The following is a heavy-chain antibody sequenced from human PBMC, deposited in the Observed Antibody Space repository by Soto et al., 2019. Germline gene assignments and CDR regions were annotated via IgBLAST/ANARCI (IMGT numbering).Heavy chain of an antibody. CDR3: AKDRPSAAFDI. CDR2: ISGSGGST. Sequence: EVQLVESGGGLVQPGGSLRLSCAVAGYTFGNHWMHWVRQAPGKGLEWVSAISGSGGSTYYADSVKGRFTISRDNSKNTLYLQMNSLRAEDTAVYYCAKDRPSAAFDIWGQGTMVTVSS. V-gene: IGHV3-23*04. D-gene: IGHD6-6*01. J-gene: IGHJ3*02. CDR1: GYTFGNHW.